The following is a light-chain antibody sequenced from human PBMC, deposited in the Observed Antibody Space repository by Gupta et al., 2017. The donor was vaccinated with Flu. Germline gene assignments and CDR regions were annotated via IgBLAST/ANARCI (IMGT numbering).Light chain of an antibody. J-gene: IGKJ2*03. CDR3: QQYNNWHS. CDR1: QSVSSN. CDR2: GAS. V-gene: IGKV3-15*01. Sequence: EIVMTQSPATLSVSPGERATLSCRASQSVSSNLAWYQQKPGQAPRLLIYGASTRATGIPARFSGSGSGTESTLTISSLQSEDFAVYYWQQYNNWHSFGQGTKLEIK.